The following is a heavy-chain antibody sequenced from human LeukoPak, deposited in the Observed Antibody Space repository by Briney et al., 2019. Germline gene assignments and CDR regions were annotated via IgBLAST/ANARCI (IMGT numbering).Heavy chain of an antibody. CDR2: IGRDSSYV. J-gene: IGHJ4*02. CDR1: GFSFSTHN. V-gene: IGHV3-21*01. Sequence: GGSLRLSCVASGFSFSTHNMHWVRQAPGQGLEWVSSIGRDSSYVYYADSLKGRFTISRDDAKNSLYLQMNNLRAEDTAVYYCASHFAHWGSHLFGYWGQGTLVTVSS. D-gene: IGHD7-27*01. CDR3: ASHFAHWGSHLFGY.